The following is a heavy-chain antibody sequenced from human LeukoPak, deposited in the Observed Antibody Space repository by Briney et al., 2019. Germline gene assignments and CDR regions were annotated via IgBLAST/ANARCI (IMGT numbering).Heavy chain of an antibody. CDR1: GYTFTGYY. D-gene: IGHD6-13*01. CDR2: INPNSGGT. Sequence: GASVKVSCKASGYTFTGYYMHWVRQAPGQGLEWMGWINPNSGGTNYAQKFQGRVTMTRDTSISTAYMELSRLRAEDTAVYYCARESRSSSWSEDYYYYYYMDVWGKGTTVTVSS. J-gene: IGHJ6*03. V-gene: IGHV1-2*02. CDR3: ARESRSSSWSEDYYYYYYMDV.